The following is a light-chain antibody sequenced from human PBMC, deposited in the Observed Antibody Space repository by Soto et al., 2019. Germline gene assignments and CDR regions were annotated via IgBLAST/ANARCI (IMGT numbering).Light chain of an antibody. J-gene: IGLJ3*02. CDR1: NSKIVSNA. Sequence: QSVLTQPPSASGTPGQRVTISCSGSNSKIVSNAVNWYQQLPGTAPKLLIYTNNQRPSGVPDRFSGSKSGTSASLAVSGLQSEDEADYYCAAWDDSLNGPVFGGGTKVTVL. CDR2: TNN. V-gene: IGLV1-44*01. CDR3: AAWDDSLNGPV.